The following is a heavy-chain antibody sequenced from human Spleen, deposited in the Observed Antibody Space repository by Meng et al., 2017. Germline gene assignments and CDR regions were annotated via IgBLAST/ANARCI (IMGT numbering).Heavy chain of an antibody. CDR3: ARANLVRGIIDT. CDR2: IYHSGST. V-gene: IGHV4-31*03. Sequence: QGRLQESGPGLVRPSETLSLACTGSADSLSSGGYYWSWIRQYPGKGLEWIGYIYHSGSTYYNPSLKSRVSISLAMSENQFSLKLTSVTAADTAVFYCARANLVRGIIDTWGQGTLVTVSS. D-gene: IGHD3-10*01. J-gene: IGHJ5*02. CDR1: ADSLSSGGYY.